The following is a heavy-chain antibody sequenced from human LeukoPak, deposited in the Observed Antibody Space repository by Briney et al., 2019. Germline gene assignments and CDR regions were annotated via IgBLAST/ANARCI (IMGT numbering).Heavy chain of an antibody. CDR2: IYTSGST. V-gene: IGHV4-4*07. CDR1: GGSISSYY. D-gene: IGHD6-13*01. J-gene: IGHJ5*02. CDR3: ARTGSSSWYGNWFDP. Sequence: SETLSLTCTVSGGSISSYYWSWIRQPAGKGLEWIGRIYTSGSTNYNPSRKSRVTMSVDTSKNQFSLKLSSVTAADTAVYYCARTGSSSWYGNWFDPWGQGTLVTVSS.